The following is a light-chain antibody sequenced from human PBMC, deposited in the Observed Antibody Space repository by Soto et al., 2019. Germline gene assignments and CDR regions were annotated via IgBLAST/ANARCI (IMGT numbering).Light chain of an antibody. J-gene: IGKJ1*01. CDR2: WGS. CDR3: MQPLQSWT. Sequence: DIVMTQSPLSLRVTPGEPASISCRSSQSLLHSSGYNYLHCYLQKPGQSPQLLIYWGSNRASGAPDRFSDSGSGTDSTLKISRVEAEDVGVYYCMQPLQSWTFGQGTKVDIK. V-gene: IGKV2-28*01. CDR1: QSLLHSSGYNY.